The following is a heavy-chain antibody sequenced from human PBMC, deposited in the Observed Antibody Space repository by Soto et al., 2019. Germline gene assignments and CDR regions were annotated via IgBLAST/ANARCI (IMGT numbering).Heavy chain of an antibody. D-gene: IGHD5-12*01. CDR1: GGSISSYY. J-gene: IGHJ4*02. CDR3: ARGGWGLYSGYDIFDY. CDR2: IYYSGST. Sequence: QVQLQESGPGLVKPSETLSLTCTVSGGSISSYYWSWIRQPPGKGLEWIGYIYYSGSTNYNPSLKSRVTISVDTSKNQFSLKLSSVTAADTAVYYCARGGWGLYSGYDIFDYWGQGTLVTVSS. V-gene: IGHV4-59*01.